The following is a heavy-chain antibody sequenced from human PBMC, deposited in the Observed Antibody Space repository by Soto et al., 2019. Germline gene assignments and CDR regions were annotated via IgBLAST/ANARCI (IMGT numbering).Heavy chain of an antibody. Sequence: PSETLSLTCTVSGDSGGFISSSSYHWGWIRQPPGKGLEWIGNIYYSGSTYYNPSLKSRVTISGYTSKNQFSLRLTSVTAADTAVYYCARHPPYGPLDYWGQGTLVTVSS. CDR3: ARHPPYGPLDY. D-gene: IGHD4-17*01. CDR1: GDSGGFISSSSYH. J-gene: IGHJ4*02. CDR2: IYYSGST. V-gene: IGHV4-39*01.